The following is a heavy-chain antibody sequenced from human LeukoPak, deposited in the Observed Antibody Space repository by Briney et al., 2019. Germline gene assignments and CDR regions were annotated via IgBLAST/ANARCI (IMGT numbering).Heavy chain of an antibody. D-gene: IGHD4-11*01. CDR2: ISSSSSTI. CDR1: RFTFSSYS. Sequence: GGSLRLSCAASRFTFSSYSMNWVRQAPGKGLEWVSYISSSSSTIYYADSVKGRFTISRDNAKNSLYLQMNSLRAEDTAVYYCARGVTGHDAFDIWGQGTMVTVSS. J-gene: IGHJ3*02. V-gene: IGHV3-48*01. CDR3: ARGVTGHDAFDI.